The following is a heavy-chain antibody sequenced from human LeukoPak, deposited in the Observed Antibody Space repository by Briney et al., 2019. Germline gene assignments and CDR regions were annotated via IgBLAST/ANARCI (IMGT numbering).Heavy chain of an antibody. D-gene: IGHD5-12*01. CDR3: AREGRVSGYDFDC. CDR2: INSDGRSI. V-gene: IGHV3-74*03. J-gene: IGHJ4*02. CDR1: GFTLSSYW. Sequence: PGGALRLSCAHSGFTLSSYWIHWVRQAPGRGVVWVSRINSDGRSITYPDSVKGRFTIPVNNAKNTMYMQRNSLRVEDTAVYYCAREGRVSGYDFDCWGQGTLVTVSS.